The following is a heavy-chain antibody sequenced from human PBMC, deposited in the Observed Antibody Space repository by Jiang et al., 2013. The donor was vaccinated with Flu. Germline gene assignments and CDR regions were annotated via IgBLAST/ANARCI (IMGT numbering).Heavy chain of an antibody. CDR1: AA. CDR2: TYYRSKWYN. J-gene: IGHJ3*02. CDR3: ARSIVGATNAFDI. V-gene: IGHV6-1*01. Sequence: AAWNWIRQSPSRGLEWLGRTYYRSKWYNDYAVSVKSRITINPDTSKNQFSLRLNSVTPEDTAVYYCARSIVGATNAFDIWGQGTMVTVSS. D-gene: IGHD1-26*01.